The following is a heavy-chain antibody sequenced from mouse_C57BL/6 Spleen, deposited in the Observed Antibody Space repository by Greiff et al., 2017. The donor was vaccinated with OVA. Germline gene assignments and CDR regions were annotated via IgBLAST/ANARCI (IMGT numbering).Heavy chain of an antibody. Sequence: QVQLKQPGAELVRPGSSVKLSCKASGYTFTSYWMDWVKQRPGQGLEWIGNIYPSDSETHYNQKFKDKATLTVDKSSSTAYMQLSSLTSEDSAVYYCARVVTIRYFDVWGTGTTVTVSS. J-gene: IGHJ1*03. CDR1: GYTFTSYW. CDR3: ARVVTIRYFDV. D-gene: IGHD2-2*01. V-gene: IGHV1-61*01. CDR2: IYPSDSET.